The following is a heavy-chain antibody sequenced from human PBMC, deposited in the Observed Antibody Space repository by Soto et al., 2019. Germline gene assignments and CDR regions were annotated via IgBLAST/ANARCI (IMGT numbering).Heavy chain of an antibody. CDR1: GYTFTSYD. CDR2: MNPNSGNT. CDR3: ARTLRYCSSTSCYGAPTNYYYYMDV. Sequence: QVQLVQYGAEVKKHGASVKVSCKASGYTFTSYDINWVRQATGQGLEWMGWMNPNSGNTGYAQKFQGRVTMTRNTSISTAYMELSSLRYEDTAVYYCARTLRYCSSTSCYGAPTNYYYYMDVWGKGTTVTVSS. D-gene: IGHD2-2*01. V-gene: IGHV1-8*01. J-gene: IGHJ6*03.